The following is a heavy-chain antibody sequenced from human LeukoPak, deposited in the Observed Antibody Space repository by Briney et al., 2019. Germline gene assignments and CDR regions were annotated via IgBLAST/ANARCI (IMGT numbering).Heavy chain of an antibody. D-gene: IGHD2-15*01. J-gene: IGHJ4*02. V-gene: IGHV4-59*01. CDR2: IYYSGST. CDR3: ARDLRCSGDSCRIFDY. Sequence: SETLSLTCTVSGGSISSYYWSWIRQPPGKGLEWIGYIYYSGSTNYNPSLKSRVTISVDTSKNQFSLKLSSVTAADTAVYYCARDLRCSGDSCRIFDYWGQGTLVTVSS. CDR1: GGSISSYY.